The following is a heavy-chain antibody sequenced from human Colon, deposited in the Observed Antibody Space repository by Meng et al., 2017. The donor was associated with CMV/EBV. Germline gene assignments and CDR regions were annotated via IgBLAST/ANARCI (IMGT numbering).Heavy chain of an antibody. CDR3: ARGDYDFWGGY. D-gene: IGHD3-3*01. J-gene: IGHJ4*02. V-gene: IGHV3-7*01. CDR1: GFTFSSYW. Sequence: GESLKISCAASGFTFSSYWMSWVRQAPGKGLEWVANIKQDGSEKYYVDSVKGRFTISRDNAKNSLYLQMNSLRAGDTAVYYCARGDYDFWGGYWGQGALVTVSS. CDR2: IKQDGSEK.